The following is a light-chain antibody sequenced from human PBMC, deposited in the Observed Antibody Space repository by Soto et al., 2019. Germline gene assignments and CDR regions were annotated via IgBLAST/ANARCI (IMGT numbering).Light chain of an antibody. CDR2: DVS. J-gene: IGKJ2*01. CDR3: QQYENSVMYT. CDR1: QSVRSSF. V-gene: IGKV3-20*01. Sequence: EIVLTQSPGTLSLSPGERATLSCRASQSVRSSFFAWYQQKPGQAPMLLIYDVSVRATGIPDRFSGSGSGTDFTLTINSLEPEDFAVYYCQQYENSVMYTFGQGTKLEIK.